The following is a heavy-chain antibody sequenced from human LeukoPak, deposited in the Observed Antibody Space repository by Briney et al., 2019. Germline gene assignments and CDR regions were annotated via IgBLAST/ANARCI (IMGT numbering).Heavy chain of an antibody. V-gene: IGHV3-74*03. CDR1: GFTFRNHW. CDR2: ISSDGSST. CDR3: ARDQRVTGRPDIDY. Sequence: GGSLRLSCAASGFTFRNHWMHWVRQTPGKGLVWVSRISSDGSSTTYADSVKGRFTISKDNAKNTLYLQMNNLRAEDTAMYYCARDQRVTGRPDIDYWGQGTLVIVSS. D-gene: IGHD6-6*01. J-gene: IGHJ4*02.